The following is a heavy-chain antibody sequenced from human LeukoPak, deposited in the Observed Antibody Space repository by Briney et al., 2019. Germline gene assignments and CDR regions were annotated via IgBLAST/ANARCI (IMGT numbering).Heavy chain of an antibody. J-gene: IGHJ3*02. CDR1: GFTVSSNY. V-gene: IGHV3-53*01. CDR3: VRDHAFDI. CDR2: IYGADST. Sequence: GGSLRLSCAASGFTVSSNYMNWVRQAPGKGLEWVSIIYGADSTSYADSVKGRFTISRDNSKNTLYLQMNSLRAEDTAIYYCVRDHAFDIWGQGTLVIVSS.